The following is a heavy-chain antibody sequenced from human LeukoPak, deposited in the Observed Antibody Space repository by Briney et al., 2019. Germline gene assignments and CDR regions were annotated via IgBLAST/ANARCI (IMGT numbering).Heavy chain of an antibody. D-gene: IGHD3-10*01. CDR1: GFTFSSYG. V-gene: IGHV3-30*02. CDR3: AKDLGHYYGSGGFDY. J-gene: IGHJ4*02. Sequence: GGSLRLSCAASGFTFSSYGMHWVRQAPGKGLGWVAFIRYDGSNKYYADSEKGRFTISRDNSKNTLYLQMNSLRAEDTAVYYCAKDLGHYYGSGGFDYWGQGTLVTVSS. CDR2: IRYDGSNK.